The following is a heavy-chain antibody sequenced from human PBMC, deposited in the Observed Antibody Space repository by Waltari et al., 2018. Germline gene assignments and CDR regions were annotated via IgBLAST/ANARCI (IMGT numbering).Heavy chain of an antibody. CDR2: IWYDGSNK. CDR1: GFPFSSYG. Sequence: QVQLVESGGGVVQPGRSLRLSCAASGFPFSSYGLHWVRQAPGKGLEWVAVIWYDGSNKYYADSVKGRFTISRDNSKNTLYLQMNSLRAEDTAMYYCAKDSSSSIGYWGQGTLVTVSS. V-gene: IGHV3-30*18. J-gene: IGHJ4*02. CDR3: AKDSSSSIGY. D-gene: IGHD6-6*01.